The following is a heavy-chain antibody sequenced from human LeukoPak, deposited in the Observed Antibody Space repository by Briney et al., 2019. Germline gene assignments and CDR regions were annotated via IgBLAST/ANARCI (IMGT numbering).Heavy chain of an antibody. CDR3: AKHCLGDSSGYYYLANFDY. Sequence: GGSLRLSCAASGFTFRSYAMSWVRQAPGKGLEWVSAISSSGGSTYYADSVKGRFTISRDNSKNTLYLQMNSLRAEDTAVYYCAKHCLGDSSGYYYLANFDYWGQGTLVTVSS. CDR2: ISSSGGST. J-gene: IGHJ4*02. V-gene: IGHV3-23*01. CDR1: GFTFRSYA. D-gene: IGHD3-22*01.